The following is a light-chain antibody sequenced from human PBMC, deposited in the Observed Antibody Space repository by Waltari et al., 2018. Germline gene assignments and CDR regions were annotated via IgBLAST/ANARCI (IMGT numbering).Light chain of an antibody. CDR2: GSS. Sequence: EIVLTQSPATLSLSPGEGATLSCRASQSVLTHLAWSQHKPGQAPRLLIYGSSNRATDIPARFSGSGSGTDFTLTISSLEPEDFADYYCQQTNNWPLTFGGGTKVDIK. J-gene: IGKJ4*01. V-gene: IGKV3-11*01. CDR1: QSVLTH. CDR3: QQTNNWPLT.